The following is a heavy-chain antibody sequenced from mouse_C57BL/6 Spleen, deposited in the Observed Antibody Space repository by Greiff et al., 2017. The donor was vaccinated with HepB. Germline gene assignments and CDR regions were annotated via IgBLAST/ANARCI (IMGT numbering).Heavy chain of an antibody. D-gene: IGHD3-2*02. CDR2: IDPEDGDT. Sequence: VQLQQSGAELVRPGASVKLSCTASGFNIKDYYMHWVKQRPEQGLEWIGRIDPEDGDTEYAPKFQGKATMTADTSSNTAYLQLSSLTSEDTAVYYCTTEVRQLRLAWFAYWGQGTLVTVSA. CDR1: GFNIKDYY. J-gene: IGHJ3*01. V-gene: IGHV14-1*01. CDR3: TTEVRQLRLAWFAY.